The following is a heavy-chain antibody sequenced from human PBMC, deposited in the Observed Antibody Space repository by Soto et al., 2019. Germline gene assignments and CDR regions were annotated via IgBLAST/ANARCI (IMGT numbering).Heavy chain of an antibody. V-gene: IGHV3-7*01. CDR3: ARDPNIVLVPAALRSYYYYYGMDV. Sequence: EVQLVESGGGLVQPGGSLRLSCAASGFTFSSYWMSWVRQAPGKGLEWVANIKQDGSEKYYVDSVKGRFTISRDNAKKPLYLKMHSLRAEDTAVYYCARDPNIVLVPAALRSYYYYYGMDVWGQGTTVTVSS. CDR1: GFTFSSYW. CDR2: IKQDGSEK. J-gene: IGHJ6*02. D-gene: IGHD2-2*01.